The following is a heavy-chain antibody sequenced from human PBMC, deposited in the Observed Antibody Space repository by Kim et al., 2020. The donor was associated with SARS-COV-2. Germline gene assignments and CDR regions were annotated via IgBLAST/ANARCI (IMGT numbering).Heavy chain of an antibody. CDR1: GGSISSSSYY. CDR2: IYYSGST. CDR3: ARQGRVGTIIAVAGSFDY. D-gene: IGHD6-19*01. J-gene: IGHJ4*02. V-gene: IGHV4-39*01. Sequence: SETLSLTCTVSGGSISSSSYYWGWIRQPPGKGLEWIGSIYYSGSTYYNPSLKSRVTISVDTSKNQFSLKLSSVTAADTAVYYCARQGRVGTIIAVAGSFDYWGQGTLVPVSS.